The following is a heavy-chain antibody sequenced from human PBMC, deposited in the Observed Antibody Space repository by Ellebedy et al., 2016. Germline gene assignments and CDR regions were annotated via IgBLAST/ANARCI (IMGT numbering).Heavy chain of an antibody. CDR1: GYTFTSYG. V-gene: IGHV1-18*04. D-gene: IGHD3-16*02. Sequence: ASVKVSCKASGYTFTSYGISWVRQAPGQGLEWMGWISAYNGNTNYAQKLQGRVTMTTDTSTSTAYMELRSLRSDDTAVYYCAINVRGDYVWGSYRGNFDYWGQGTLVTVSS. CDR2: ISAYNGNT. J-gene: IGHJ4*02. CDR3: AINVRGDYVWGSYRGNFDY.